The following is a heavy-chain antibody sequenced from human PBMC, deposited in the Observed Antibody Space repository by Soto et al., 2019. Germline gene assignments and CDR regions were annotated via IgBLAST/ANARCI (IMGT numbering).Heavy chain of an antibody. CDR1: GFTFKNYG. CDR2: IVYDGSYK. V-gene: IGHV3-30*18. D-gene: IGHD3-22*01. Sequence: QVQLVESGGGVVQPGRSLRLSCAVSGFTFKNYGMHWVRQAPGKGLEWVAVIVYDGSYKYYADSVQGRFTISRDNSETTLYMQMKSLRAEDTAVYYCAKDAYYYDSGGDFEGGYFDYWGQGTLVTVSS. J-gene: IGHJ4*02. CDR3: AKDAYYYDSGGDFEGGYFDY.